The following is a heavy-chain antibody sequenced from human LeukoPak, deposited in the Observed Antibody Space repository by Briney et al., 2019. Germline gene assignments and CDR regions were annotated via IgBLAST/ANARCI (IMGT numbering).Heavy chain of an antibody. CDR3: ARTASIAVADY. CDR1: GYTFTSYA. D-gene: IGHD6-19*01. CDR2: INASNGNT. Sequence: GASVKVSCKASGYTFTSYAMHWVRQAPGQRLEWMGWINASNGNTKYSQKFQGRVTITRDTSASTAYMELSSLRSEDTAVYYCARTASIAVADYWGQGTLVTVSS. J-gene: IGHJ4*02. V-gene: IGHV1-3*01.